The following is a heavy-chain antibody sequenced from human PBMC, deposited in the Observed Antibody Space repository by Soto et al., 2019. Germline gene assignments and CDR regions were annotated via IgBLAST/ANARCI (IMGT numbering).Heavy chain of an antibody. V-gene: IGHV3-11*01. CDR2: ISSSGSTI. Sequence: PGGSLRLSCAASGFTFSDYYMSWIRQAPGKGLEWVSYISSSGSTIYYADSVKGRFTISRDNAKNSLYLQMNSLRAEDTAVYYCARGFFGGIVVVMVGAFDIWGQGTMVTVSS. J-gene: IGHJ3*02. CDR1: GFTFSDYY. CDR3: ARGFFGGIVVVMVGAFDI. D-gene: IGHD3-22*01.